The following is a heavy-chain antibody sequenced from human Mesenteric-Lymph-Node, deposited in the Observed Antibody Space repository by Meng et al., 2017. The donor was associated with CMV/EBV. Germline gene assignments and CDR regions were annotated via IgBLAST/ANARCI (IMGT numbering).Heavy chain of an antibody. V-gene: IGHV4-59*01. CDR3: ARAYSSSYRVDY. CDR1: GGSISSYY. D-gene: IGHD6-6*01. J-gene: IGHJ4*02. Sequence: GSLRLSCTVSGGSISSYYWNWIRQPPGKGLEWIGYIYYSGSTNYNPSLKSRVTISVDTSKNQFSLKLSSVTAADTAVYYCARAYSSSYRVDYWGQGTLVTVSS. CDR2: IYYSGST.